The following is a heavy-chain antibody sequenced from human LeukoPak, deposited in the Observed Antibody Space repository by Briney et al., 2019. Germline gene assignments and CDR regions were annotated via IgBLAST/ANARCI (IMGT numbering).Heavy chain of an antibody. CDR1: GFTFSSYG. CDR2: IWYDGSNK. CDR3: ARDVHEDILTGPTDY. V-gene: IGHV3-33*01. D-gene: IGHD3-9*01. Sequence: PGGSLRLSCAASGFTFSSYGMHWVRQAPGKGLEWVAVIWYDGSNKYYADSVKGRFTISRDNSKNTLYLQMNSLRAEDTAVYYCARDVHEDILTGPTDYWGQGTLVTVSS. J-gene: IGHJ4*02.